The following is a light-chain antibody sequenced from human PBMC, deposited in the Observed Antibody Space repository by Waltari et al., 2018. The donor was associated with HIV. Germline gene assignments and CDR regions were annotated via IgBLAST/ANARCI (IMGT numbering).Light chain of an antibody. CDR2: SNN. CDR3: ALWDDSLNGVL. CDR1: SSNIGRNT. J-gene: IGLJ2*01. V-gene: IGLV1-44*01. Sequence: QSELSQPPSASGTPGQRVAISCSGSSSNIGRNTVNWYQQLPGTAPKLLIYSNNQRPSGVPDRFSGSKSGTSASLAITGLQSEDEADYYCALWDDSLNGVLFGGGTKLTV.